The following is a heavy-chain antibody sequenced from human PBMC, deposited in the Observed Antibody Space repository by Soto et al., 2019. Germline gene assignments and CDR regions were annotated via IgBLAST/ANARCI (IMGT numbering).Heavy chain of an antibody. CDR2: IYHSGTT. J-gene: IGHJ4*02. CDR3: ARSCDSISCYLY. V-gene: IGHV4-61*01. Sequence: SETLSLTCTVSGGSVRSGSYYWSWIRQPPGKGLEWIGYIYHSGTTNYDPSLKSRVTISIDTSKNQFSLKLRSVTAADTAVYYCARSCDSISCYLYWGQGTLVTVSS. CDR1: GGSVRSGSYY. D-gene: IGHD2-2*01.